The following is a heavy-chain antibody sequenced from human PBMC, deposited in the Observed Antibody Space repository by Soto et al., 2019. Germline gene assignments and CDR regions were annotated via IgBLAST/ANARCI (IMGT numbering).Heavy chain of an antibody. D-gene: IGHD6-13*01. V-gene: IGHV3-15*01. CDR1: GFTFSNAW. CDR2: IKSKTNGGTT. CDR3: AKSLYGSSWYHDAFDI. Sequence: GGSLRLSCVASGFTFSNAWMSWVRQAPGKGLEWVGRIKSKTNGGTTDYAAPVKGRFTISRDNSKNTLYLQMNSLRAEDTAVYYCAKSLYGSSWYHDAFDIWGQGTMVTISS. J-gene: IGHJ3*02.